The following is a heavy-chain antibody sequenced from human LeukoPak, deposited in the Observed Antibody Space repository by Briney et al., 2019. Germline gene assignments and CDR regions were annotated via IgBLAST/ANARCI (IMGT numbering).Heavy chain of an antibody. Sequence: GGSLSLSCAASVFTVSRKYMSSVGQAAGKGVEWVSVIYSGGSTYYADSVKSRFTISRDNSKNTVYLQMNSLRAEDTAVYYCGSSSSWSYIDYWGQGPLVTVSS. CDR1: VFTVSRKY. V-gene: IGHV3-53*01. CDR2: IYSGGST. D-gene: IGHD6-13*01. J-gene: IGHJ4*02. CDR3: GSSSSWSYIDY.